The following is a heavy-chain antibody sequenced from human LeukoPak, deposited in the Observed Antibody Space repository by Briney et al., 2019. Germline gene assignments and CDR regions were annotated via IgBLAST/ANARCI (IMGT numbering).Heavy chain of an antibody. CDR2: IKQDGSAK. Sequence: GGSLRLSCAASGFTFSSSWRVWVRQAPGKGLEWVATIKQDGSAKYYVDYVKGRFNISRDNTKNSLYLQMNSLRVEDTAVYYCARGSMARGADYWGQGTLVTVSS. CDR1: GFTFSSSW. CDR3: ARGSMARGADY. J-gene: IGHJ4*02. D-gene: IGHD3-10*01. V-gene: IGHV3-7*01.